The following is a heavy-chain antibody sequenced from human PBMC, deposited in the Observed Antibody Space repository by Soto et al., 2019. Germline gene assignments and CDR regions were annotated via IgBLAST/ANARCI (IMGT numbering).Heavy chain of an antibody. V-gene: IGHV3-23*01. D-gene: IGHD6-13*01. CDR2: ISGSGGST. J-gene: IGHJ4*02. CDR3: AKDQGSSWYEIDY. CDR1: GFTFSNYA. Sequence: EVQLLESGGGLVQPGGSLRLSCAASGFTFSNYAVTWVRQAPGKGLKWVSTISGSGGSTYYADSVKGRFTISRDNSKNTLYLQMNSLRAADTAVYYCAKDQGSSWYEIDYWGQGTLVTVSS.